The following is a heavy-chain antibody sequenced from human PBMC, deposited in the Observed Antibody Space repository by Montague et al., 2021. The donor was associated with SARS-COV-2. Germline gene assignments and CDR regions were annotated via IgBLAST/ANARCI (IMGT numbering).Heavy chain of an antibody. CDR1: GASISSYS. J-gene: IGHJ6*03. D-gene: IGHD2-15*01. CDR3: ARAFVSGLCSGGSCYKGYYYYMDV. CDR2: MYNSEKI. V-gene: IGHV4-59*13. Sequence: SETLSLTCTVSGASISSYSWSWIRQPPGKGLEWIGYMYNSEKINYNPSLQSRVTISVDTSKGQLSLKLNSVTAADTAVYFCARAFVSGLCSGGSCYKGYYYYMDVWGKGTTVTVSS.